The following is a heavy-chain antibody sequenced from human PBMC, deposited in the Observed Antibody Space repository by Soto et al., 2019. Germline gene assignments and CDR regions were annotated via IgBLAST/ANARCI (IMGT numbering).Heavy chain of an antibody. CDR3: ARRTLSLDY. Sequence: PSETLSLTCSVSGGSISRGDYSCTWIRQPPGMGLECVGYIYNSGTTFYNSSLKSRVTISLHKSENQFSLNLNSVTAADTAVYYCARRTLSLDYWGRGILVTVSS. D-gene: IGHD1-7*01. CDR2: IYNSGTT. V-gene: IGHV4-30-2*01. CDR1: GGSISRGDYS. J-gene: IGHJ4*02.